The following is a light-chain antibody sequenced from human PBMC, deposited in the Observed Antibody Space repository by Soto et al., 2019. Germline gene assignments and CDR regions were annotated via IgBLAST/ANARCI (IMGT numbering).Light chain of an antibody. J-gene: IGKJ1*01. V-gene: IGKV1-5*03. CDR2: TAS. CDR1: QSISTS. Sequence: DVQMTQSPSTLAASVGDRVTITCRASQSISTSMAWYQHKPGKAPKLLIYTASYLASGVPSRFSGSGSGTEFTLTISSLQPDDFATYYCQQYHSWTFGQGTKVDI. CDR3: QQYHSWT.